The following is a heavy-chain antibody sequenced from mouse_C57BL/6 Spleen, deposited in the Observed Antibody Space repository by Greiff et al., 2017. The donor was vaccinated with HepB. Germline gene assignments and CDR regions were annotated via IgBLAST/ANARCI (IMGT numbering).Heavy chain of an antibody. CDR3: ARTTTVVATYYFDY. D-gene: IGHD1-1*01. V-gene: IGHV1-4*01. CDR1: GYTFTSYT. Sequence: VQLQQSGAELARPGASVKMSCKASGYTFTSYTMHWVKQRPGQGLEWIGYINPSSGYTKYNQKFKDKATLTADKSSSTAYMQLSSLTSEDSAVYYCARTTTVVATYYFDYWGQGTTLTVSS. CDR2: INPSSGYT. J-gene: IGHJ2*01.